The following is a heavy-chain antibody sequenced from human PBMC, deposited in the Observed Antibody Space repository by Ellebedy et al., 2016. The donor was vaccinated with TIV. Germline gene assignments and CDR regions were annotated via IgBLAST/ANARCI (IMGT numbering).Heavy chain of an antibody. Sequence: SVKVSCXASGGTFSSYAISWVRQAPGQGLEWMGGIIPIFGTANYAQKFQGRVTITADESTSTAYMELSSLRSEDTAVYYCARDKGSAGGGYDPGWGYWGQGTLVAVSS. CDR3: ARDKGSAGGGYDPGWGY. D-gene: IGHD5-12*01. CDR2: IIPIFGTA. CDR1: GGTFSSYA. V-gene: IGHV1-69*13. J-gene: IGHJ4*02.